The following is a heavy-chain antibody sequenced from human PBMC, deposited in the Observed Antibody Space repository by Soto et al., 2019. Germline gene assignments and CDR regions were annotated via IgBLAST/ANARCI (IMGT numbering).Heavy chain of an antibody. CDR3: ARARANVAPNWFDP. Sequence: GASVKVSCKASGGTFSSYAISWVRQAPGQGLEWMGGIIPITARADYTQKFQGWVTMTADASTSTAYMELTTLVSEDTAVYYCARARANVAPNWFDPWGQGTLVTVSS. D-gene: IGHD5-12*01. J-gene: IGHJ5*02. CDR1: GGTFSSYA. V-gene: IGHV1-69*13. CDR2: IIPITARA.